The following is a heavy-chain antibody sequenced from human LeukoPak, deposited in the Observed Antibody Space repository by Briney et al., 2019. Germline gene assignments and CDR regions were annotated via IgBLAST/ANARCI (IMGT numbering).Heavy chain of an antibody. J-gene: IGHJ4*02. CDR2: IYPGDSDT. Sequence: GESLKISCKISGYRLTNNWIGWVRQVPGKGLEWMGLIYPGDSDTRYSPSFQGQVAFSVDASISTAYLQLSGLRASDTAIYYCVRFGLTSSLDYWGQGTLVTVSS. D-gene: IGHD6-13*01. CDR3: VRFGLTSSLDY. CDR1: GYRLTNNW. V-gene: IGHV5-51*01.